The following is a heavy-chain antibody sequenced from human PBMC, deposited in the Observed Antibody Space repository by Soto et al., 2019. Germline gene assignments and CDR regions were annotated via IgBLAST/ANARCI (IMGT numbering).Heavy chain of an antibody. V-gene: IGHV4-34*01. Sequence: PSETLSLTCAVYGGSFSGYYWSWIRQPPGKGLEWIGEINHSGSTNYNPSLKSRVTISVDTSKNQFSLKLSSVTAADTAVYYCARAVDTAMEYWGQGTPVTVSS. CDR3: ARAVDTAMEY. D-gene: IGHD5-18*01. CDR2: INHSGST. J-gene: IGHJ4*02. CDR1: GGSFSGYY.